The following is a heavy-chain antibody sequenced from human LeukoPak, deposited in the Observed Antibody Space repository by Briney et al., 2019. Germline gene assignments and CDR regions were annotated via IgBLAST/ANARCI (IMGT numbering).Heavy chain of an antibody. Sequence: PSETLSLTCTVSGGSISSSGYYWGWIRQPPGKGLEWIASIYYSGSTYYNPSLKSRVTISVDTSKNQLSLKLSSLTAADTAVYYCARHEYSGSYYGLSWFDPWGQGTLVTISS. CDR1: GGSISSSGYY. CDR2: IYYSGST. V-gene: IGHV4-39*01. CDR3: ARHEYSGSYYGLSWFDP. D-gene: IGHD1-26*01. J-gene: IGHJ5*02.